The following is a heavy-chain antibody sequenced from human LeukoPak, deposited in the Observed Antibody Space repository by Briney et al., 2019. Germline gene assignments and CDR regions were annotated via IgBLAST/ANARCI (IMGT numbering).Heavy chain of an antibody. CDR1: GFTFSRSD. CDR3: AREMDTGIRYYFDY. J-gene: IGHJ4*02. D-gene: IGHD5-18*01. Sequence: GGSLRLSCAASGFTFSRSDMHWVRQAPGKGLEWVAVISYDGNNKYYADSVKGRFTISRDNSKNTLYLQMNSLRAEDTAVYYCAREMDTGIRYYFDYWGQGTLVTVSS. V-gene: IGHV3-30*03. CDR2: ISYDGNNK.